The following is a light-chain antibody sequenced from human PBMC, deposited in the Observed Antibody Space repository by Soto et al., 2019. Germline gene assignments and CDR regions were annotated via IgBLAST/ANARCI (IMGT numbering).Light chain of an antibody. J-gene: IGKJ1*01. Sequence: EIVLTQSPATLSSFPGDRVTLSCRASQYINTRLAWYQHRPGQAPSLLIYQTSIRAAGIPARFSASGSGTDFTITISDVQPEDFALYCCHQRQSCPRTFGQGTKVDI. CDR2: QTS. V-gene: IGKV3-11*01. CDR1: QYINTR. CDR3: HQRQSCPRT.